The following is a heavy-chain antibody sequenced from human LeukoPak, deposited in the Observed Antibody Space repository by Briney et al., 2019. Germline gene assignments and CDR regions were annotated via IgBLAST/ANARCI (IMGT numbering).Heavy chain of an antibody. Sequence: PSETLSLTCTVSGGSISNYYWNWIRRPPGKGLEWIGYIYYTGNPNYNPSLKSRVTISVDTSKNQFSLKLSSVTAADTAVYYCARDRLQLQSWGQGTLVTVSS. CDR2: IYYTGNP. CDR3: ARDRLQLQS. J-gene: IGHJ5*02. V-gene: IGHV4-59*01. CDR1: GGSISNYY. D-gene: IGHD1-1*01.